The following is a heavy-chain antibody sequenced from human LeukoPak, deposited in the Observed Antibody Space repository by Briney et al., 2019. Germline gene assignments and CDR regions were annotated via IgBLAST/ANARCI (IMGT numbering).Heavy chain of an antibody. V-gene: IGHV4-59*01. Sequence: SETLSLTCTVSGGSISSYYWSWIRQPPGKGLEWIGYIYYSGSTNYNPSLKSRVTISVDTSKNQFSLKLSSVTAADTAVYYCASLRNYGSGSYSPNWFDPWGQGTLVTVSS. CDR1: GGSISSYY. CDR2: IYYSGST. CDR3: ASLRNYGSGSYSPNWFDP. D-gene: IGHD3-10*01. J-gene: IGHJ5*02.